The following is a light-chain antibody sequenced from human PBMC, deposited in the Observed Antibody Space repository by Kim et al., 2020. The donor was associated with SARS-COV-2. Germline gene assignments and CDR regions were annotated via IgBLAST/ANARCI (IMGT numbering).Light chain of an antibody. CDR1: SSDVGSYNL. CDR2: EGS. J-gene: IGLJ3*02. V-gene: IGLV2-23*01. Sequence: GQSNTIACTGTSSDVGSYNLVSWYQQHPGKAPKLMIYEGSKRPSGVSNRFSGSKSGNTASLTISGLQAEDEADYYCCSYAGSNTWVFGGGTQLTVL. CDR3: CSYAGSNTWV.